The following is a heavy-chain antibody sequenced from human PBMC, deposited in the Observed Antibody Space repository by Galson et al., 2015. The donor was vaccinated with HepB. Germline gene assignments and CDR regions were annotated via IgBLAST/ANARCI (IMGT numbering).Heavy chain of an antibody. CDR2: ISVYKGNT. CDR3: ARGRRAYNDILTGHSPYYYGMDV. V-gene: IGHV1-18*04. D-gene: IGHD3-9*01. J-gene: IGHJ6*02. CDR1: GYTFSSYG. Sequence: SVKVSCKASGYTFSSYGISWVRQAPGQGLEWMGWISVYKGNTKYAQKFQGRVTMTTDTSTSTAYMELRSLRSDDTAMYYCARGRRAYNDILTGHSPYYYGMDVWAQGTTVTVSS.